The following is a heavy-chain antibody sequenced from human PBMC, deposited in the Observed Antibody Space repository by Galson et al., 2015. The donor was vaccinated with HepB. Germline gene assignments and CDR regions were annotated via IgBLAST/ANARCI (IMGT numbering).Heavy chain of an antibody. V-gene: IGHV3-23*01. D-gene: IGHD3-16*02. J-gene: IGHJ4*02. CDR1: GFTLSSYA. CDR3: ATDQYYDYFWGTYRPPPRGFDY. Sequence: SLRLSCAVPGFTLSSYAMNWVRQAPGKGLEWVSAISGSGRNTYYADPVKGRFTISRDNSKNTLYLHMSSLRAEDTAVYFCATDQYYDYFWGTYRPPPRGFDYWGQGTLVTVSS. CDR2: ISGSGRNT.